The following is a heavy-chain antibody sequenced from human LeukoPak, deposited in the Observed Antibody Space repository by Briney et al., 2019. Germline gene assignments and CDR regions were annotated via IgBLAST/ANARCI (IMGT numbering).Heavy chain of an antibody. J-gene: IGHJ6*03. Sequence: SETLSLTCAASGGSIRGYYWSWIRKSPDKGREGIGYIYYSGSPNYTPSLQSRAPISVDTSKNQFSLKISSLTAADTAVYYCARVAIPYDISPYYDGYMDVWGKGTTVTVSS. D-gene: IGHD3-22*01. CDR3: ARVAIPYDISPYYDGYMDV. CDR2: IYYSGSP. V-gene: IGHV4-59*01. CDR1: GGSIRGYY.